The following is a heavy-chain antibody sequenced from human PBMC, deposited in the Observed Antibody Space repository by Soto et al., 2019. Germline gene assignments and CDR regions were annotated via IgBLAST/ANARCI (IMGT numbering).Heavy chain of an antibody. Sequence: QVQLVQSGAEVKKPGSSVKVSCKASGGTFSSYTISWVRQAPGQGLEWMGRIIPSLGIANYAQKFQGRGTITADKSTSTAYMELSSVRSEDTAVYYCARSLISDGPSPGIAVAGTDYWGQGTLVTVSS. CDR1: GGTFSSYT. V-gene: IGHV1-69*02. CDR2: IIPSLGIA. D-gene: IGHD6-19*01. J-gene: IGHJ4*02. CDR3: ARSLISDGPSPGIAVAGTDY.